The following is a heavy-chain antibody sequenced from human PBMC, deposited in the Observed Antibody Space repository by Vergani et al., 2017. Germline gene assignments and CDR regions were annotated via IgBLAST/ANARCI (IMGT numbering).Heavy chain of an antibody. J-gene: IGHJ4*02. Sequence: QVQVVQSGAEVKKSGASVKVSCKTSGYTFSNYYMHWVRQAPGQGLEGMGIINPSGGHTNYAQKFQGRVTMTRDTSTSTVYMELSSLRSEDTAIYYGARGDYGILTGYRYWGQGTLVTVSA. D-gene: IGHD3-9*01. CDR2: INPSGGHT. V-gene: IGHV1-46*03. CDR3: ARGDYGILTGYRY. CDR1: GYTFSNYY.